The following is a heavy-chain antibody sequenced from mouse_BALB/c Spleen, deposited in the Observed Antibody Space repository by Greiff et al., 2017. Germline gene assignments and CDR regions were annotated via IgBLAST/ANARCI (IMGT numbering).Heavy chain of an antibody. CDR3: ARQGGLRYFDY. J-gene: IGHJ2*01. V-gene: IGHV5-6*01. D-gene: IGHD2-2*01. CDR2: ISSGGSYT. Sequence: EVQGVESGGDLVKPGGSLKLSCAASGFTFSSYGMSWVRQTPDKRLEWVATISSGGSYTYYPDSVKGRFTISRDNAKNTLYLQMSSLKSEDTAMYYCARQGGLRYFDYWGQGTTLTVSS. CDR1: GFTFSSYG.